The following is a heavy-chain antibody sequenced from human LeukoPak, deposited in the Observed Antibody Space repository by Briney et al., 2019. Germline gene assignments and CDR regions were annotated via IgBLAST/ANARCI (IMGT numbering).Heavy chain of an antibody. CDR2: ISVNNVNK. Sequence: ASVKVSCKASGYTFSSYGINWLRQAPGHGPEGMGRISVNNVNKNYVEKCQGRVTMTTDTSTSTAYMELRSLRPDDTAVYYCARDQSPLNGGYSEGEVFDCWGQGTLVTVSS. D-gene: IGHD5-12*01. CDR1: GYTFSSYG. V-gene: IGHV1-18*01. J-gene: IGHJ4*02. CDR3: ARDQSPLNGGYSEGEVFDC.